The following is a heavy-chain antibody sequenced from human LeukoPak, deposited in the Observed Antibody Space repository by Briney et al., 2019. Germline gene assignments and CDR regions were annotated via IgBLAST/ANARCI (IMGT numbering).Heavy chain of an antibody. J-gene: IGHJ4*02. V-gene: IGHV3-7*01. CDR3: ARSASTGTVDY. CDR1: GFTFSSNW. Sequence: PGGSLRLSCAVSGFTFSSNWMSWVRQAPGKGLEWVANINQDGSETYYVDSVTGRFTVSGDNAKNSLYLQMNSLRADDTAVYYCARSASTGTVDYWGQGTLVTVSS. D-gene: IGHD6-13*01. CDR2: INQDGSET.